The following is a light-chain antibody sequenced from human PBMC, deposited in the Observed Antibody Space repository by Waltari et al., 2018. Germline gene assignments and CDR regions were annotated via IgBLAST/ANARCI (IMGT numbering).Light chain of an antibody. J-gene: IGLJ1*01. Sequence: QSALTQPASMSGSPGQSITLSCTGTSNDIGNYDLVSWYQQRPGEAPKLLMYGATKRPSGVSNRCSRSKSGKTASLTIAGLQTEDEADYYCFSFVAANSFVFGPGTKVTVL. CDR3: FSFVAANSFV. CDR2: GAT. CDR1: SNDIGNYDL. V-gene: IGLV2-23*01.